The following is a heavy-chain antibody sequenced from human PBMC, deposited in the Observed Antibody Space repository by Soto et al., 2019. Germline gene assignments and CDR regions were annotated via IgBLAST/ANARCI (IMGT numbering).Heavy chain of an antibody. CDR2: ISYDGSNK. J-gene: IGHJ4*02. CDR3: AKDPYYDSSGYYLDY. V-gene: IGHV3-30*18. D-gene: IGHD3-22*01. CDR1: GFTFSSYG. Sequence: SLRLSCAASGFTFSSYGMHWARQAPGKGLEWVAVISYDGSNKYYADSVKGRFTISRDNSKNTLYLQMNSLRAEDTAVYYCAKDPYYDSSGYYLDYWGQGTLVTVSS.